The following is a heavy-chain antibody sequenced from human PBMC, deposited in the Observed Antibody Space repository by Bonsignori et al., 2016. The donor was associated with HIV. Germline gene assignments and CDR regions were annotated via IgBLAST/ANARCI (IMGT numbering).Heavy chain of an antibody. D-gene: IGHD6-13*01. V-gene: IGHV3-21*01. CDR3: TRAWRDSWYDPQAFDI. CDR2: ISNSGSYV. Sequence: EVQLVESGGGLVKPGGSLRLSCAASGITFNSYTMNWVRQAPGKGLEWVSSISNSGSYVYYADSVKGRFTTSRDNAKNSLFLEMNSLRAEDTALYYCTRAWRDSWYDPQAFDIWAKG. CDR1: GITFNSYT. J-gene: IGHJ3*02.